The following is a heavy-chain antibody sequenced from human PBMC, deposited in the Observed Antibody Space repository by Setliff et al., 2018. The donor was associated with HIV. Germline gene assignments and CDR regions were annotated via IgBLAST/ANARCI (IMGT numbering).Heavy chain of an antibody. CDR1: GDTFTTYA. CDR2: INAGNGDT. V-gene: IGHV1-3*01. Sequence: ASVKVSCKASGDTFTTYALHWARQAPGQRLEWMGWINAGNGDTKSSQKFQGRVTITRDTSASTAYMELSSLRSEDTGVYYCAIGSSNWPHRPNNYYFDYWGQGTPVTVSS. J-gene: IGHJ4*02. D-gene: IGHD6-13*01. CDR3: AIGSSNWPHRPNNYYFDY.